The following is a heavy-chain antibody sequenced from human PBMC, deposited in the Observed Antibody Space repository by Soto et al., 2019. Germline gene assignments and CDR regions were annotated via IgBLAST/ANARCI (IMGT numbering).Heavy chain of an antibody. CDR3: ARGKKYYDFWSGYPPDYYYYGMDV. CDR2: IIPIFGTA. Sequence: QVQLVQSGAEVKKPGSSVKVSCKASGGTFSSYAISWVRQAPGQGLEWMGGIIPIFGTANYAQKFQGRVTITEDESTSTAYMELSRLRSEDTAVYYCARGKKYYDFWSGYPPDYYYYGMDVWGQGTTFTVSS. CDR1: GGTFSSYA. D-gene: IGHD3-3*01. V-gene: IGHV1-69*01. J-gene: IGHJ6*02.